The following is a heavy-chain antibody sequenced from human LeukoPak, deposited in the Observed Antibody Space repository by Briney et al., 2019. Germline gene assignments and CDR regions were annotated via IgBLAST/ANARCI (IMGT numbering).Heavy chain of an antibody. CDR1: GYTFTGYY. CDR2: INPNSGGT. CDR3: ARGGRIVVVVAALSSP. D-gene: IGHD2-15*01. Sequence: ASMKVSCKASGYTFTGYYMHWVRQAPGQGLEWMGWINPNSGGTNYAQKFQGRVTMTRDTSISTAYMELSRLRSDDTAVYYCARGGRIVVVVAALSSPWGQGILVTVSS. J-gene: IGHJ5*02. V-gene: IGHV1-2*02.